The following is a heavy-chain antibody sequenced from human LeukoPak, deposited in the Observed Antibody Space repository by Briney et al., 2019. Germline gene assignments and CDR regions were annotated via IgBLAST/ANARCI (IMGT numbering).Heavy chain of an antibody. CDR2: MNPSGGNT. CDR1: GYTFTNYD. V-gene: IGHV1-8*01. D-gene: IGHD6-13*01. J-gene: IGHJ4*02. CDR3: ARVTRIAVAGLGY. Sequence: ASVKVSCKASGYTFTNYDINWVRQATGQGLEWMGWMNPSGGNTGYAQKFQGRVTMTRNTSISTAYMELNSLRSEDTAVYYCARVTRIAVAGLGYWGQGTLVTVSS.